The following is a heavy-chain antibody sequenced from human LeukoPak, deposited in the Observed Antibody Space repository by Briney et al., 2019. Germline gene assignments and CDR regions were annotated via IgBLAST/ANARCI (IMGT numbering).Heavy chain of an antibody. CDR1: GFTFSSYA. D-gene: IGHD5-12*01. J-gene: IGHJ4*02. CDR3: AKEGGASRFDY. CDR2: ISSSGGTT. Sequence: GGSLRLSCVASGFTFSSYAMGWVRQAAGKGLEWVSDISSSGGTTYYADSVKGRVTISRNNSKKTLYLQMNSLRAEDTAVYYCAKEGGASRFDYWGQGTLVTVSS. V-gene: IGHV3-23*01.